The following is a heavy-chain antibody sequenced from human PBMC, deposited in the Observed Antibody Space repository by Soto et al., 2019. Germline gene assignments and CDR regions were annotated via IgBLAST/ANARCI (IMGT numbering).Heavy chain of an antibody. D-gene: IGHD2-2*01. CDR1: GGSISSYY. CDR3: ARGKGPAGDHCGYFDY. CDR2: IYFSGSP. V-gene: IGHV4-59*01. J-gene: IGHJ4*02. Sequence: QVQLQESGPGLVKPSETLSLTCTVSGGSISSYYWSWIRQPPGKGLEWIGYIYFSGSPNYTPSLKSRVTISVDTSKNQVSLKLRSVTAADTAVYYCARGKGPAGDHCGYFDYWGQGTLVTVSS.